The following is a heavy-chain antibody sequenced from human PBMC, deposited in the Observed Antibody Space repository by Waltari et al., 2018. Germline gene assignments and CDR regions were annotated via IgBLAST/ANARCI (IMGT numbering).Heavy chain of an antibody. CDR3: ARGVGSSWLHPFDY. V-gene: IGHV4-59*01. CDR2: IYYSGST. D-gene: IGHD6-13*01. J-gene: IGHJ4*02. Sequence: QVQLQESGPGLVKPSETLSLTCTVSGGSIRSYYWSWIRQPPGKGLEWIGYIYYSGSTNYNPSLKSRVTISVDTSKNQFSLKLSSVTAADTAVYYCARGVGSSWLHPFDYWGQGTLVTVSS. CDR1: GGSIRSYY.